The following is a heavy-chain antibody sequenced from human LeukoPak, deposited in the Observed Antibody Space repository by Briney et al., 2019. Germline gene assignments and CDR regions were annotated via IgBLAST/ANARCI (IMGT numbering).Heavy chain of an antibody. D-gene: IGHD3-16*01. Sequence: ASVKVSCKASGYIFTSYGISWVRQAPGQGLEWMGWISGYNGNTNYTQKLQGRGTMTIDTSTSTAYMELRRLRTADTAVYSCARDPSSTWYYEYYGLGVWGQGTTVTVSS. CDR2: ISGYNGNT. CDR1: GYIFTSYG. CDR3: ARDPSSTWYYEYYGLGV. J-gene: IGHJ6*02. V-gene: IGHV1-18*01.